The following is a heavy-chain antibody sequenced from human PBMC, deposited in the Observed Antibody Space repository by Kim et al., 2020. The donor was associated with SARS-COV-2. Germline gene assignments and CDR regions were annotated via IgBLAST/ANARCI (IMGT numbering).Heavy chain of an antibody. Sequence: YDPDAVKGRFTISRDNPKTTLYLQMNSLRAEDTAVYYCARSTIAVAGTDYWGQGTLVTVSS. CDR3: ARSTIAVAGTDY. D-gene: IGHD6-19*01. V-gene: IGHV3-30*01. J-gene: IGHJ4*02.